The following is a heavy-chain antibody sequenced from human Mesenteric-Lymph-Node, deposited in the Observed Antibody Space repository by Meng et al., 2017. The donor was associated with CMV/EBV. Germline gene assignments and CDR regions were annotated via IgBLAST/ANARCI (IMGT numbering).Heavy chain of an antibody. CDR3: AREGCSSTSCYGYYYGMDV. J-gene: IGHJ6*02. D-gene: IGHD2-2*01. CDR1: GYTFTSYD. CDR2: MNPNSGNT. V-gene: IGHV1-8*02. Sequence: ASVKVSCKASGYTFTSYDINWVRQATGQGLEWMGWMNPNSGNTGYAQKFQGRVTMTRDTSTSTVYMELSSLRSEDTAVYYCAREGCSSTSCYGYYYGMDVWGQGTTVTVSS.